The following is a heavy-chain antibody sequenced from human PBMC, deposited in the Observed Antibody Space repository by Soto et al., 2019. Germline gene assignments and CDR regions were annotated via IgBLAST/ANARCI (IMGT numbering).Heavy chain of an antibody. CDR3: ARGRATYYMDV. J-gene: IGHJ6*03. CDR1: GFTFSSYS. Sequence: EVQLVESGGGLVQPGGSLRLSCAASGFTFSSYSMNWVRQAPGKGLEWVSYISSSSSTIYYADSVKGRFTISRDNAKNSLYLQMNILRAEDTAVYYCARGRATYYMDVWGKGTTVTVSS. CDR2: ISSSSSTI. V-gene: IGHV3-48*01.